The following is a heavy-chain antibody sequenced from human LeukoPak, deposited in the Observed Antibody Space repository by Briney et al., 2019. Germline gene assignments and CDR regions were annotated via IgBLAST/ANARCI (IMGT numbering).Heavy chain of an antibody. Sequence: PGGSLRLFCAASGFTFSSYAMSWVRQAPGKGLEWVSAISGSGGSTYYADSVKGRFTISRDNSKNTLYLQMNSLRAEDTAVYYCAKAVSQQVLNWFDPWGQGTLVTLSS. CDR1: GFTFSSYA. V-gene: IGHV3-23*01. CDR3: AKAVSQQVLNWFDP. J-gene: IGHJ5*02. D-gene: IGHD6-13*01. CDR2: ISGSGGST.